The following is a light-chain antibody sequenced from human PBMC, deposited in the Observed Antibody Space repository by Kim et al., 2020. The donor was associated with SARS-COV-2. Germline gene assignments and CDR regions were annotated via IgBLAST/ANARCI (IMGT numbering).Light chain of an antibody. Sequence: SYELTQPPSVSVAPGKTARITCGGNNIGSKGVHWCQQKPGQAPVLVIYYDSDRPSGIPERFSGSKSGNTATLTINRVEAGDEADYFCQVWDVGHTVFG. V-gene: IGLV3-21*04. CDR2: YDS. J-gene: IGLJ7*01. CDR3: QVWDVGHTV. CDR1: NIGSKG.